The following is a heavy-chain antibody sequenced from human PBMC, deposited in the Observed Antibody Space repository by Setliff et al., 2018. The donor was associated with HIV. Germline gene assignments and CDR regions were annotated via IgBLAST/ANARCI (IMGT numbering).Heavy chain of an antibody. CDR1: GGSISSYY. CDR3: ARGRRSTSSYYYYYYMDV. D-gene: IGHD2-2*01. CDR2: IYYSGST. V-gene: IGHV4-59*01. J-gene: IGHJ6*03. Sequence: PSETLSLTCTVSGGSISSYYWSWIRQPPGKGLEWIGYIYYSGSTNYNPSLKSRVTISVDTSKNQFSLKLSSVTAAVTAVYYCARGRRSTSSYYYYYYMDVWGKGTTVTVSS.